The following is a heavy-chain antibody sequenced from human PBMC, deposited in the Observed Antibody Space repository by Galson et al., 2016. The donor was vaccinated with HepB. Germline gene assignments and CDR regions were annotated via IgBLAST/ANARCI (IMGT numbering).Heavy chain of an antibody. Sequence: SVKVSCKASGGTFRSQTISWVRQAPGQGPEWMRGIIVIFGTASYAQKFQGRVTIPADESTSTAYMEVSSLTSEDTAVYYCARVPIFGLDIWGQGTMITVSS. V-gene: IGHV1-69*13. J-gene: IGHJ3*02. D-gene: IGHD3-9*01. CDR1: GGTFRSQT. CDR2: IIVIFGTA. CDR3: ARVPIFGLDI.